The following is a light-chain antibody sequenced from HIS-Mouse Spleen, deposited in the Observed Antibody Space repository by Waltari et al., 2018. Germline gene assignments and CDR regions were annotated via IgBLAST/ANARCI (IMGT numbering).Light chain of an antibody. CDR3: YSTDSSGNHRV. V-gene: IGLV3-10*01. CDR1: ALPKKY. Sequence: SYELTQPPSVSVSPGQTARITCSGDALPKKYAYWYQQQSGQAPVLVIYEDSKRPSGNPERFSGSSSGTMATLTISGAQVEDEADYYCYSTDSSGNHRVFGGGTKLTVL. J-gene: IGLJ2*01. CDR2: EDS.